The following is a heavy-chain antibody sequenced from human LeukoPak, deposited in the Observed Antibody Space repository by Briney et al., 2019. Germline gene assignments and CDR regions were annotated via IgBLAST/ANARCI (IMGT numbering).Heavy chain of an antibody. V-gene: IGHV3-64D*09. CDR3: VKAGDYEYNWFDP. CDR2: ISSNGGST. CDR1: GFTFRSYA. D-gene: IGHD4-17*01. Sequence: PGGSLRLSCSASGFTFRSYAMHWVRQAPGKGLEFVSVISSNGGSTYYADSVKGRFTISRDNSKNTLYLRMSSLRAEDTAVYYCVKAGDYEYNWFDPWGQGTLVTVSS. J-gene: IGHJ5*02.